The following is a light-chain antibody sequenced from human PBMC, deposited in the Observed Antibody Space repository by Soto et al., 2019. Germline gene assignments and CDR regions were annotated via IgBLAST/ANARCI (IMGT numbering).Light chain of an antibody. J-gene: IGKJ4*01. CDR3: KKYNDWPPQLT. CDR1: QTVSSK. V-gene: IGKV3-15*01. Sequence: EIVMTQSPATLSVSVGERATLSCRASQTVSSKLAWYQQKPGQAPRLLIYGASTRATGIPARFTGSGSGTELAFTISSRQSEDFAVYYCKKYNDWPPQLTFGGGTKVEIK. CDR2: GAS.